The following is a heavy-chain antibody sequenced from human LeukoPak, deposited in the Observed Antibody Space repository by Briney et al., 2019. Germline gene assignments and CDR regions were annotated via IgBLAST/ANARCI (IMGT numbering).Heavy chain of an antibody. CDR3: ARGPDSSSPPSYFDY. D-gene: IGHD6-6*01. V-gene: IGHV4-39*07. J-gene: IGHJ4*02. Sequence: SETLSLTCTVSGGSISSSSYYWGWIRQPPGKGLEWIGSIYYSGSTYYNPSLKSRVAISVDTSKNQFSLKLSSVTAADTAVYYCARGPDSSSPPSYFDYWGQGTLVTVSS. CDR1: GGSISSSSYY. CDR2: IYYSGST.